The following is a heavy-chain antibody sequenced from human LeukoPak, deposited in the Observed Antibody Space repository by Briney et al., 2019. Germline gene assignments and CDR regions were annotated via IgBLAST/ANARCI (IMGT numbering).Heavy chain of an antibody. V-gene: IGHV3-33*06. D-gene: IGHD6-13*01. CDR3: AKGSYSSSWYSDY. J-gene: IGHJ4*02. CDR1: GFTFSSYG. Sequence: PGGSLRLSCAASGFTFSSYGMHWVRQAPGKGLEGVAVIWYDGSNKYYADSVKGRFTISRDNFKNTLYLQMNSLRAEDTAVYYCAKGSYSSSWYSDYWGQGTLVTVSS. CDR2: IWYDGSNK.